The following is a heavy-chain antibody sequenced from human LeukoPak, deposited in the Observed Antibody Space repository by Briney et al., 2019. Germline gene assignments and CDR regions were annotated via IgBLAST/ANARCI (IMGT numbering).Heavy chain of an antibody. D-gene: IGHD6-13*01. Sequence: PGGSLRLSCTASGFTFSSYAMSWVRQAPGKGLEWVSTISGSGDTTYSADSVKGRFTVSRDNSKNTLYLQMNSLRAEDTAVYYRAKSSGSSWYKVYYFDYWGQGTLVTVSS. CDR1: GFTFSSYA. J-gene: IGHJ4*02. CDR2: ISGSGDTT. CDR3: AKSSGSSWYKVYYFDY. V-gene: IGHV3-23*01.